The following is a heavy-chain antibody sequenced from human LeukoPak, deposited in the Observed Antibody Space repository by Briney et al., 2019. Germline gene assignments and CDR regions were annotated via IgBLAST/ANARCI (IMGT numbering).Heavy chain of an antibody. CDR1: ANTFTSYY. CDR3: ARGDTVTTSFLDY. J-gene: IGHJ4*02. Sequence: ASVKVSCKASANTFTSYYMHWVRQAPGQGLEWMGVINPSGGRTSYLQKFQGRVTMTRDTSTSTVYMELSSLRSEDTAVYYCARGDTVTTSFLDYWGQGTLVTVSS. CDR2: INPSGGRT. D-gene: IGHD4-17*01. V-gene: IGHV1-46*01.